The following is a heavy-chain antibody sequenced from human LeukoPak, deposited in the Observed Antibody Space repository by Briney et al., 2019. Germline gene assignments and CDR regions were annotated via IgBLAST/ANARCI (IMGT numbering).Heavy chain of an antibody. J-gene: IGHJ4*02. CDR3: ARATLNLYYFDY. CDR2: IYYSGST. CDR1: GGSISSGDYY. V-gene: IGHV4-30-4*08. D-gene: IGHD1-7*01. Sequence: PSETLSLTCTVSGGSISSGDYYWSWIRQPPGKGLKWIGYIYYSGSTYYNPSLKSRVTISVDTSKNPFSLKLSSVTAADTAVYYCARATLNLYYFDYWGQGTLVTVSS.